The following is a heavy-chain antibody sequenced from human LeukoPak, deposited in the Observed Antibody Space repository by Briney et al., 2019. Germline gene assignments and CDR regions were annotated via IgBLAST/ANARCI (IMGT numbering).Heavy chain of an antibody. J-gene: IGHJ3*01. V-gene: IGHV1-69*05. CDR1: GGTFSSYA. CDR3: ARVNVGATDQED. D-gene: IGHD1-26*01. CDR2: IIPIFGTA. Sequence: ASVKVSCKASGGTFSSYAISWVRQAPGQGLEWMGRIIPIFGTANYAQKFQGRVTITTDESTSTAYMELSSLRSEDTAVYYCARVNVGATDQEDWGQGTMVTVSS.